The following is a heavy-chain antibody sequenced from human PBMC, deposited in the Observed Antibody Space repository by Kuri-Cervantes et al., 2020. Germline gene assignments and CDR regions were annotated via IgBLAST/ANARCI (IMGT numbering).Heavy chain of an antibody. Sequence: GESLKISCAASGFTFDDYGMSWVRQAPGKGLEWVSGINWNGGSTGYADSVKGRFTISRDNAKNSLYLQMNSLRAEDTAVYYCLVPAATSWPLDVWGQGTTVTVSS. CDR1: GFTFDDYG. V-gene: IGHV3-20*04. D-gene: IGHD2-2*01. J-gene: IGHJ6*02. CDR2: INWNGGST. CDR3: LVPAATSWPLDV.